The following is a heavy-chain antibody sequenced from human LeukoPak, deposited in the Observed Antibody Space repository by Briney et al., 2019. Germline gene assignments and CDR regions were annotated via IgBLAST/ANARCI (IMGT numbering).Heavy chain of an antibody. CDR3: ARAPYGSGSYFINDYYYYYMDV. Sequence: ASVKVSCKASGYTFTSYYMHWVRQAPGQGLEWMGIINPSGGSTSYAQKFQGRVTMTRDTSTSTVYMELSSLRSEDTAVYYCARAPYGSGSYFINDYYYYYMDVWGKGTTVTISS. J-gene: IGHJ6*03. D-gene: IGHD3-10*01. V-gene: IGHV1-46*01. CDR1: GYTFTSYY. CDR2: INPSGGST.